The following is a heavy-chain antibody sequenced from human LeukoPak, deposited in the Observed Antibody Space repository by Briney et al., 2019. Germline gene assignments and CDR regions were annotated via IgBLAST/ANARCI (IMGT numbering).Heavy chain of an antibody. V-gene: IGHV1-69*05. CDR1: GGTFSSYA. CDR2: IFPIFGTA. J-gene: IGHJ4*02. Sequence: ASVKVSCKASGGTFSSYAISLVRQAPGQGLKWMGRIFPIFGTANYAQKFQGRVTITTDESTSTAYMEPSSLRSEDTAVYYCARESDLSWIDFDYWGQGTLVTVSS. D-gene: IGHD1-1*01. CDR3: ARESDLSWIDFDY.